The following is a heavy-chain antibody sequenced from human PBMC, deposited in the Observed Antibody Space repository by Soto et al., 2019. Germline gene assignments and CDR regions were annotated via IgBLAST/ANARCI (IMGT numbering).Heavy chain of an antibody. J-gene: IGHJ6*02. V-gene: IGHV3-21*01. Sequence: PGGSLRLSCISSGFTFRTYTMNWVRQAPGKGLEWVSGIRGFSPYTFYAESVKGRFSISRDNAQNSLHLQMNNLRAEDTAVYYCARNESSNIYGMDVWGQGTTVTVSS. CDR2: IRGFSPYT. CDR3: ARNESSNIYGMDV. D-gene: IGHD6-6*01. CDR1: GFTFRTYT.